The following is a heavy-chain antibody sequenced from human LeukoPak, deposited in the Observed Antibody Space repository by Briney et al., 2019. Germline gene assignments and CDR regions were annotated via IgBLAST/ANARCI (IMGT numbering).Heavy chain of an antibody. CDR1: EYTFTGSY. D-gene: IGHD5-18*01. CDR3: AREEDTAMVTDWFDP. V-gene: IGHV1-2*06. CDR2: INPNSGGT. J-gene: IGHJ5*02. Sequence: ASVKVSCKASEYTFTGSYMHWVRQAPGQGLEWMGRINPNSGGTNYAQKFQGRVTMTRDTSIITVYMELTRLRSDDTAVYYCAREEDTAMVTDWFDPWGQGTLVTVSS.